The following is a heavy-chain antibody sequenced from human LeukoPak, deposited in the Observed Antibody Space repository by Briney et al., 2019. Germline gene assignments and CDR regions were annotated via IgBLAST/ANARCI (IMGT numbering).Heavy chain of an antibody. CDR3: ARISAGRYGMDV. J-gene: IGHJ6*02. CDR2: VYYTGST. V-gene: IGHV4-31*03. D-gene: IGHD6-6*01. Sequence: PSETLSLTCTVSGGSVTSGGYYWSWIRQHPEKGLEWIGYVYYTGSTSYNPSLKSRVTISSDTSKNQFSLKVSSVTAADTAVYYCARISAGRYGMDVWGQGTTVTVSS. CDR1: GGSVTSGGYY.